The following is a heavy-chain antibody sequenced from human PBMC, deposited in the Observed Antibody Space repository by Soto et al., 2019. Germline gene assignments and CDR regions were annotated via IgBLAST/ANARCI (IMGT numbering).Heavy chain of an antibody. D-gene: IGHD2-8*02. CDR3: AATGGNYFGLDV. V-gene: IGHV1-18*01. CDR2: ISGYNGNT. Sequence: GASVKVSCKSSDNTFTHYGINWVRQAPGQGLEWMGWISGYNGNTKYAQKFQDRVTMTADTSTRTAFMEVRSLTSDDTCVYFCAATGGNYFGLDVWGQGTTVTVSS. J-gene: IGHJ6*02. CDR1: DNTFTHYG.